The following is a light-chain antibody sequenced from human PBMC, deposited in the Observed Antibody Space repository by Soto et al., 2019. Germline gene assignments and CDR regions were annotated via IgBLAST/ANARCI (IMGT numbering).Light chain of an antibody. CDR2: WAS. CDR1: QSVLYSYNNKNY. J-gene: IGKJ1*01. V-gene: IGKV4-1*01. CDR3: QQYYSSWT. Sequence: DIVMTQSPDSLAVSLGERATINCKSSQSVLYSYNNKNYLAWYQQKPGQPPKLLIYWASTRESGVPVRFSGSGSGTDFTLTIRSLHAEDVAVYYCQQYYSSWTFGQGTKVEIK.